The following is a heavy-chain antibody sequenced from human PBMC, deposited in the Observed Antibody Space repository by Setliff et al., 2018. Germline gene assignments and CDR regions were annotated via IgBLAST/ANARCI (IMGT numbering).Heavy chain of an antibody. J-gene: IGHJ4*02. Sequence: SETLSLTCTVSGGSLSADYYWSWIRQPAGKGLEWIGHVHPDGSTNYNPSLYSRVVISVDTSKNQFSLKLTSVTAADTAVYYCAIARYNWNYGPGGFDYWGQGTLVTVSS. CDR1: GGSLSADYY. D-gene: IGHD1-7*01. V-gene: IGHV4-61*09. CDR2: VHPDGST. CDR3: AIARYNWNYGPGGFDY.